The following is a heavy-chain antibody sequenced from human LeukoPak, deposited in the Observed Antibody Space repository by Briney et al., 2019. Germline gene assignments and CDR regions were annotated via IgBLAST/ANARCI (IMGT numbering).Heavy chain of an antibody. J-gene: IGHJ4*02. V-gene: IGHV4-61*02. CDR1: GGSISSGNYY. CDR3: ARAPRRAVVTLREEKHLTYFDY. Sequence: PSETLSLTCTVSGGSISSGNYYWSWIRQPAGKGLEWIGRIYTSGSTNYNPSLRSRVTISVVTSKNQFSLKLSSVTAADTAVYYCARAPRRAVVTLREEKHLTYFDYWGQGTLVTVSS. CDR2: IYTSGST. D-gene: IGHD4-23*01.